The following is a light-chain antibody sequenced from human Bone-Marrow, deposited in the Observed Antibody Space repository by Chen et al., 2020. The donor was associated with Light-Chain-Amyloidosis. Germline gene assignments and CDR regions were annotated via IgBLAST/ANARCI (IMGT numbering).Light chain of an antibody. CDR1: SSDIGDYMY. Sequence: QSALTQPASVSGSPGQSITISCTGTSSDIGDYMYVSWYQHHPGKAPKLIIFDVTKRPSGVSDLFSGSNSGNTASLTISGLQAEGEADYYCTSYRVMNSIVFGTGTKISVL. CDR2: DVT. J-gene: IGLJ1*01. CDR3: TSYRVMNSIV. V-gene: IGLV2-14*03.